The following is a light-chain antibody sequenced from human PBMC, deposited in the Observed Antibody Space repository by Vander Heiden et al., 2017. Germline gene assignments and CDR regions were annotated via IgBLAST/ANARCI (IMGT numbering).Light chain of an antibody. V-gene: IGKV2-28*01. CDR2: VAS. Sequence: DIVMTQSPLSLPVTPGEPASISCRSSQSLLHSNGYNYLDWYLQKPGQSPQLLIYVASNRASGVPDRFSGSGSGTDFTLKISRVEAEDVGIYYCMQALQTPPTFGQGTKVEI. CDR1: QSLLHSNGYNY. CDR3: MQALQTPPT. J-gene: IGKJ1*01.